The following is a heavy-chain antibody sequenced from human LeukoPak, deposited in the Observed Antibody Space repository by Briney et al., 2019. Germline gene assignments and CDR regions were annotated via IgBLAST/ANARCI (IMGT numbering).Heavy chain of an antibody. Sequence: PGGSLRLSCAASGFTFSSYSMNWLRQAPGKGLEWVSSISSSSSYIYYADSVKGRFTISRDNAKNSLYLQMNSLRAEDTAVYYCARDLRLAVAEGNGMDVWGQGTTVTVSS. V-gene: IGHV3-21*01. D-gene: IGHD6-19*01. J-gene: IGHJ6*02. CDR1: GFTFSSYS. CDR3: ARDLRLAVAEGNGMDV. CDR2: ISSSSSYI.